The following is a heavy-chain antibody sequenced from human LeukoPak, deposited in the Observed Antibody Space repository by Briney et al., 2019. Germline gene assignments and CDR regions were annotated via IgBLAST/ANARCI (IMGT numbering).Heavy chain of an antibody. J-gene: IGHJ4*02. Sequence: GGSLRLSCAASGFTFSSHAMSWVRQAPGKGLEWVSAISGSGGSTYYADSVKGRFTISRDNSKNSLYLQMNSLRAEDTAVYYCAKDNYYGSGSYYNLPANYLDYWGQGTLVTVSS. CDR1: GFTFSSHA. CDR2: ISGSGGST. CDR3: AKDNYYGSGSYYNLPANYLDY. V-gene: IGHV3-23*01. D-gene: IGHD3-10*01.